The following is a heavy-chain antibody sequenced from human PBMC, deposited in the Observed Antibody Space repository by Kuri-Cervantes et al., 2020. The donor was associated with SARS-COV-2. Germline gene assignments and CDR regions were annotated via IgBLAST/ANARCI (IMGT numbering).Heavy chain of an antibody. CDR2: ISGSGGST. Sequence: GESLKISCAASGFTFSGHWIHWVRQAPGKGLEWVSAISGSGGSTYYADSVKGRFTISRDNSKNTLFLQMNSLRVEDTAIYYCAKSLPAAPWSFDYWGQGTLVTVSS. CDR1: GFTFSGHW. D-gene: IGHD6-6*01. J-gene: IGHJ4*02. V-gene: IGHV3-23*01. CDR3: AKSLPAAPWSFDY.